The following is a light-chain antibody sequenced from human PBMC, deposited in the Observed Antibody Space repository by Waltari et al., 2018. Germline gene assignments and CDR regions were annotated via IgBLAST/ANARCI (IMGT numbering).Light chain of an antibody. CDR2: DVR. CDR3: SSYTSSNTWV. J-gene: IGLJ3*02. CDR1: TSDVGAYDF. V-gene: IGLV2-14*03. Sequence: QSALTQAASVSGSPGQSITISCTGTTSDVGAYDFVSWYQQHPGKAPKLIIYDVRNRPLGVSNRFSGSKSGITASLSISGLQAEDEAYYYCSSYTSSNTWVFGGGTKLTVL.